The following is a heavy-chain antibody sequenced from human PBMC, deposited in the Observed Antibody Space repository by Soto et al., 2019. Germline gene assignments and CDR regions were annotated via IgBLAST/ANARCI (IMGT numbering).Heavy chain of an antibody. CDR1: GYIFTDYY. Sequence: QVQLVQSGAEVKKPGASVKVSCEASGYIFTDYYLHWVRQAPGQGLEYMGWINPNTGGTKYAQKFQGRVDTTGGTLLLNWLTSDDTAVYFCARSLSTIGARLDYWGQGTLVTVSS. J-gene: IGHJ4*02. CDR2: INPNTGGT. CDR3: ARSLSTIGARLDY. D-gene: IGHD6-6*01. V-gene: IGHV1-2*02.